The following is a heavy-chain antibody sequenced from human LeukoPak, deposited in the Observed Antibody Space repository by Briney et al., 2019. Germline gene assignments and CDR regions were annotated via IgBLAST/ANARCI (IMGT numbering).Heavy chain of an antibody. V-gene: IGHV3-72*01. CDR2: SKNRAHSYIT. CDR1: GFTFSDHF. D-gene: IGHD1-26*01. J-gene: IGHJ4*02. CDR3: ASIRGTFGY. Sequence: PGGSLRLSRAASGFTFSDHFLDWVRQAPGKGLEWIGRSKNRAHSYITEYAASVQGRFTISIDDSKNSLYLQMSSLKTDDTAMYYCASIRGTFGYWGQGALVTVSS.